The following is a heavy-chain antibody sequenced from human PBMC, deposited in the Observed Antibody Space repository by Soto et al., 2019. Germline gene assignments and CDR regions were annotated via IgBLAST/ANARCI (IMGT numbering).Heavy chain of an antibody. D-gene: IGHD3-3*01. CDR3: VRRGGFLAEAFDV. CDR1: GFTFSASA. CDR2: IKNKADNYAT. V-gene: IGHV3-73*01. J-gene: IGHJ3*01. Sequence: VQLVESGGGLVQPGGSLKLSCAASGFTFSASALHWVRQASGKGLEWVGHIKNKADNYATTYGASMKGRVTVSRDDSKNAAYLQMNSLTTEDTAVYYCVRRGGFLAEAFDVWGQGTMVTVSS.